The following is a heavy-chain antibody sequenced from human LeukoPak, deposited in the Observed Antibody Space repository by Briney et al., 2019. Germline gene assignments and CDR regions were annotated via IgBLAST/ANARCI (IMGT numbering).Heavy chain of an antibody. CDR2: ISSSGSTI. CDR1: GFTFSSYE. CDR3: ARSGIAAAGIYYGMDV. V-gene: IGHV3-48*03. D-gene: IGHD6-13*01. Sequence: GGSLRLSCAASGFTFSSYEMNWVRQAPGKGLEWVSYISSSGSTIYYADSVKGRFTISRDNAKNSLYLQMNSLRAEDTAVYYCARSGIAAAGIYYGMDVWSQGTTVTVSS. J-gene: IGHJ6*02.